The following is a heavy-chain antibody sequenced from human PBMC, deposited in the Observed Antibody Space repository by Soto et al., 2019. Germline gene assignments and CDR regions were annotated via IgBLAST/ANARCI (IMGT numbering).Heavy chain of an antibody. D-gene: IGHD4-17*01. CDR2: IYYSGST. CDR3: ARDPVTTLSYGMDV. V-gene: IGHV4-30-4*01. J-gene: IGHJ6*02. Sequence: PSETLSLTCTVSGGSISSGDYYWSWIRQPPGKGLEWIGYIYYSGSTYYNPSLKSRVTISVDTSKNQFSLKLSSVTAADTAVYYCARDPVTTLSYGMDVWGQGTTVTVSS. CDR1: GGSISSGDYY.